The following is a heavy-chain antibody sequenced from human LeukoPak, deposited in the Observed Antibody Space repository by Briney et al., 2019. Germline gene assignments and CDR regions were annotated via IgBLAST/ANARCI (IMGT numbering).Heavy chain of an antibody. J-gene: IGHJ1*01. CDR1: GYSISSCYH. CDR3: ARVVQSTDSSGFYLPEYFQH. Sequence: SETLSLTCTVSGYSISSCYHWAWIRQPPGKGLEGIGSIYDSGSTYYNPSLKGRVTISVDTSKNQSSLKLSSVTAADTAVYYCARVVQSTDSSGFYLPEYFQHWGQGPLVTVSS. D-gene: IGHD3-22*01. CDR2: IYDSGST. V-gene: IGHV4-38-2*02.